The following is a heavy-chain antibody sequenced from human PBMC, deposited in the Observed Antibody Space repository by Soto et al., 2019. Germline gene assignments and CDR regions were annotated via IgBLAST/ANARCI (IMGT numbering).Heavy chain of an antibody. V-gene: IGHV4-30-4*01. CDR2: SYYSGST. CDR3: ARAAGYCSGGSCYYFDC. CDR1: GGSISRGDYY. J-gene: IGHJ4*02. D-gene: IGHD2-15*01. Sequence: QVQLQESGPGLVKPSQTLSLTCTVSGGSISRGDYYWRWIRQPPGKGLEGIWYSYYSGSTYYNPSLKSRVTTSVDWAKKQFTLKRSSVTAADTAVYYCARAAGYCSGGSCYYFDCWGEGALVTVSS.